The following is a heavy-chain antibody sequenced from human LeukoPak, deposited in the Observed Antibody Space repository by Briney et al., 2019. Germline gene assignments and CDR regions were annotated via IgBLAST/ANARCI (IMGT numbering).Heavy chain of an antibody. Sequence: PGGSPRLSCATSGFTFSTYSMNWVRQAPGKGLEWVSSISSSSSYIYYADSVKGRFTISRDNAENSLYLQMNSLRAEDTALYYCARSPRYSRLNRGWGQGTLVTVSS. CDR1: GFTFSTYS. D-gene: IGHD6-13*01. J-gene: IGHJ4*02. CDR2: ISSSSSYI. V-gene: IGHV3-21*01. CDR3: ARSPRYSRLNRG.